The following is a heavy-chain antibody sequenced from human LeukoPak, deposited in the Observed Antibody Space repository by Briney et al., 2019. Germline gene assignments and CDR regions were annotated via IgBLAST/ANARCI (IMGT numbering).Heavy chain of an antibody. D-gene: IGHD1-26*01. Sequence: GASVKVSCKASGYTFTGYYMHWVRQAPGQGLEWMGWINPNSGGTNYARKFQGRVTMTRDTSISTAYMELSRLRSDDTAVYYCARGGLSGSSHFDPWGQGTLVTVSS. V-gene: IGHV1-2*02. CDR3: ARGGLSGSSHFDP. J-gene: IGHJ5*02. CDR1: GYTFTGYY. CDR2: INPNSGGT.